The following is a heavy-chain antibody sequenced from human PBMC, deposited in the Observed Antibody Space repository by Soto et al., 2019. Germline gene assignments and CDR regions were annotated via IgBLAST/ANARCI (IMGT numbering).Heavy chain of an antibody. CDR1: SASTGMPSYY. D-gene: IGHD3-22*01. CDR3: ARQGRNTKIVLVKHYAADF. V-gene: IGHV4-39*01. J-gene: IGHJ6*02. CDR2: IYYDGTT. Sequence: EALALTCSVSSASTGMPSYYWAWIRQSPGKGLEWIGAIYYDGTTYYTESLKSRVSISVDTSKNQFSLKLNSVTAADTAVYFCARQGRNTKIVLVKHYAADFWGQGXAVTVSS.